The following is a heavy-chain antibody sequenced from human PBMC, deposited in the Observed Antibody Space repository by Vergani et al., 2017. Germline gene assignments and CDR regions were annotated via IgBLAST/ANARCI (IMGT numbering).Heavy chain of an antibody. J-gene: IGHJ6*03. CDR2: ISGSGGST. CDR1: GFTFSSYA. Sequence: EVQLLESGGGLVQPGGSLRLSCAASGFTFSSYAMSWVRQAPGEGLEWVSAISGSGGSTYYADSVKGRFTISRDNAKNTLYLQMNSLRAADTAVYYCAKELDWNYRYYYYYYMDVWGKGTTVTVSS. D-gene: IGHD1-7*01. V-gene: IGHV3-23*01. CDR3: AKELDWNYRYYYYYYMDV.